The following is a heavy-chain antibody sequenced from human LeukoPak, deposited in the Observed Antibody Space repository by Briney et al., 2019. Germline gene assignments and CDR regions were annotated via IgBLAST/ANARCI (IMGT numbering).Heavy chain of an antibody. D-gene: IGHD3-9*01. Sequence: SETLSLTCTVSGGSTSSGDYYWSWIGQPAGKGLEWIGYIYYSGNAYYNPSLKSRVTISVDTSKNQFSLKVRSVTAADTAVYYCARVSYDVLTGGTDVWGQGTTVTVSS. J-gene: IGHJ6*02. CDR2: IYYSGNA. CDR3: ARVSYDVLTGGTDV. V-gene: IGHV4-31*03. CDR1: GGSTSSGDYY.